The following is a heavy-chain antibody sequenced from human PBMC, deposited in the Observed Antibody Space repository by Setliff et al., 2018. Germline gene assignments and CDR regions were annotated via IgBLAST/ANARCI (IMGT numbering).Heavy chain of an antibody. Sequence: SETLSLTCVVYGGSFSGYQWSWIRQPPGKGLEWIGEINHSGSTNYNPSLKSRVSISVEKYKNQFSLKLTSVTAADTAVYYCARAQVVFAISAPVWYFEVWGRGTQVTVSS. V-gene: IGHV4-34*01. CDR2: INHSGST. D-gene: IGHD2-21*01. CDR3: ARAQVVFAISAPVWYFEV. J-gene: IGHJ2*01. CDR1: GGSFSGYQ.